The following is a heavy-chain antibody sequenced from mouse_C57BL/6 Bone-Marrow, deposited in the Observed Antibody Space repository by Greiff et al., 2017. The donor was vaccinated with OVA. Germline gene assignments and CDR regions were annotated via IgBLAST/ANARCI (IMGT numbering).Heavy chain of an antibody. CDR2: IWSGGST. Sequence: VQLVESGPGLVQPSQSLSITCTVSGFSLTSYGVHWVRQSPGQGLEWLGVIWSGGSTDYNAAFISRLSISKDNSKSQVFFKMNSLQADDTAIYYCARNRGHYDSYAMDYWGQGTSVTVSS. CDR1: GFSLTSYG. J-gene: IGHJ4*01. D-gene: IGHD1-1*02. V-gene: IGHV2-2*01. CDR3: ARNRGHYDSYAMDY.